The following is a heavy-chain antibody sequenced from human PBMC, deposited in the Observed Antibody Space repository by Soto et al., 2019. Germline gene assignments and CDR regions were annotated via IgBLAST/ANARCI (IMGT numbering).Heavy chain of an antibody. Sequence: SETLSLTCTVSGGSISSSSYYWGWIRQPPGKGLEWIGSIYYSGSTYYNPSLKSRVTISVDTSKNQFSLKLSSVTAADTAVYYCARQASGYYYGWFDSWGQGTLVTVSS. CDR3: ARQASGYYYGWFDS. V-gene: IGHV4-39*01. CDR2: IYYSGST. D-gene: IGHD3-22*01. J-gene: IGHJ5*01. CDR1: GGSISSSSYY.